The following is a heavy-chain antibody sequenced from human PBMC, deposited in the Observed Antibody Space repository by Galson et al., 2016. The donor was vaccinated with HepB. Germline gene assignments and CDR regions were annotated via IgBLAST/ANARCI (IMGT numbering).Heavy chain of an antibody. V-gene: IGHV3-48*03. CDR3: ARAIFGVVGDH. D-gene: IGHD3-3*01. Sequence: SLRLSCAASGFTFSTYNMNWVRQAPGKGLEWLSYLGGSGFTKYYADSVRGRFTISRDNAENSLYLQMNSLRAEDTAVYYCARAIFGVVGDHWGQGILVTVSS. J-gene: IGHJ4*02. CDR1: GFTFSTYN. CDR2: LGGSGFTK.